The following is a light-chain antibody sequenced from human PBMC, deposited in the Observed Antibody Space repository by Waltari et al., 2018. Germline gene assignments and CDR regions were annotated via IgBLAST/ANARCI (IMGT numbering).Light chain of an antibody. CDR3: QQYDSWPPGIT. V-gene: IGKV3-15*01. J-gene: IGKJ4*01. CDR1: QSVRSN. Sequence: EIVMTQSPATLSVSPGERATLSCRASQSVRSNLAWYQQKPGQAPRLLIYGSSTRATGVPARFSGSGSGTEFTRTISSLQSEDFAVYYCQQYDSWPPGITFGGGTKVEIK. CDR2: GSS.